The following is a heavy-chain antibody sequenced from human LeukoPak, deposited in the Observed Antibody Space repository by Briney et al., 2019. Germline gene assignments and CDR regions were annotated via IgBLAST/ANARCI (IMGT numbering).Heavy chain of an antibody. J-gene: IGHJ4*02. CDR2: IYYSGST. Sequence: ASETLSLTCTVSGGSISSYYWSWIRQPPGKGLEWIGYIYYSGSTKYNPSLKSRVTMTVDTSKNQFSLKLSSVIAADTAVYYCARHRGSGSPYFDYWGQGTLVTVSS. CDR1: GGSISSYY. V-gene: IGHV4-59*08. D-gene: IGHD3-10*01. CDR3: ARHRGSGSPYFDY.